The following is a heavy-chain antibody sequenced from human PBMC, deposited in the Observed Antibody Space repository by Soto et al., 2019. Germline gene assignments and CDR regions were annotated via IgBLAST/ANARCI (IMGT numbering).Heavy chain of an antibody. CDR2: ISHDGINK. CDR1: GFTFSSYA. J-gene: IGHJ4*02. D-gene: IGHD2-2*01. Sequence: GGSLRLSCAASGFTFSSYAMNWVRQAPGKGLEWVALISHDGINKYYADSVRGRFTISRDSSTNTLYLQMNSLRAADTAVYYCGGCTSTSCHLGSDYWGQGTLVTVSS. V-gene: IGHV3-30-3*01. CDR3: GGCTSTSCHLGSDY.